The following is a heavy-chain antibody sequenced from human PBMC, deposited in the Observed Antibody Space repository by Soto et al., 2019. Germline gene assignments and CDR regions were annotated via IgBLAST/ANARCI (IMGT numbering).Heavy chain of an antibody. V-gene: IGHV4-31*03. CDR1: GDSVSSNNYY. Sequence: KASETLSLTCTVIGDSVSSNNYYWSWIRQRPGKGLEWIGYIHYSGDSYDNPSLTSRITMSMDVSKNQFSLNLRSVTAADTAIYYCARDVNDSSGSQGFDYWGQGTPVTVSS. CDR3: ARDVNDSSGSQGFDY. CDR2: IHYSGDS. D-gene: IGHD3-22*01. J-gene: IGHJ4*02.